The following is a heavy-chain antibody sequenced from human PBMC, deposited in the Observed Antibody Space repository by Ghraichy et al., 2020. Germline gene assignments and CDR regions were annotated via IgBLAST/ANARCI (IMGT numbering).Heavy chain of an antibody. CDR2: IYSAGYT. CDR3: ARLTTGIDC. D-gene: IGHD4-17*01. J-gene: IGHJ4*02. Sequence: GGSLRLSCAASGFTVSSNYMTWVRQAPGKGLELVSIIYSAGYTYYAGSVKGRFTISRDNSKNTLYLQMNSLRAEDTAVYYCARLTTGIDCWGQGTLVTVSS. CDR1: GFTVSSNY. V-gene: IGHV3-53*01.